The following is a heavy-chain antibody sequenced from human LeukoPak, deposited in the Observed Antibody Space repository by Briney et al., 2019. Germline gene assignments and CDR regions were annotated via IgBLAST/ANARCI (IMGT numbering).Heavy chain of an antibody. J-gene: IGHJ5*02. D-gene: IGHD6-6*01. Sequence: GASLKISCKGSGYSFTSYWIGWVRQMPGKGLEWMGIIYPCDSDTRYSPSFQGQVTISAEKSISTAYLQWSSLKASDTAMYYCARVIAARLSWFDPWGQGTLVTVSS. V-gene: IGHV5-51*01. CDR2: IYPCDSDT. CDR1: GYSFTSYW. CDR3: ARVIAARLSWFDP.